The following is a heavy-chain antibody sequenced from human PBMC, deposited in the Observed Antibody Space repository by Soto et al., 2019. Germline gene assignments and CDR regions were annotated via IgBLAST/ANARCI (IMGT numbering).Heavy chain of an antibody. J-gene: IGHJ3*02. V-gene: IGHV1-8*01. Sequence: ASVKVSCKASGYTFSIYDINWVRQATGQGLEWMGWLNPNSGDTGYAQKFQGWVTMTRDTSISTAYMELSRLRSDDTAVYYCARGRLVHDAFDIWGQGTMVTVSS. CDR3: ARGRLVHDAFDI. CDR1: GYTFSIYD. CDR2: LNPNSGDT. D-gene: IGHD6-19*01.